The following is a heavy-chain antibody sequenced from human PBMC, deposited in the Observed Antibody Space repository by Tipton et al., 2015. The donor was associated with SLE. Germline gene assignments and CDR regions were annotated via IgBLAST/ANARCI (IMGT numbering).Heavy chain of an antibody. CDR2: INPGGDST. CDR1: GHTFTRYY. CDR3: ASNGQRLNAFDI. V-gene: IGHV1-46*01. D-gene: IGHD2-8*01. Sequence: QLVQSGDEVKKPGASVRVSCKASGHTFTRYYMHWVRQAPGQGLEWMGMINPGGDSTNNAQKFQVRLTMTRDTSTSTVYMELSSLRSEDTAVYYCASNGQRLNAFDIWGQGTKVTVSS. J-gene: IGHJ3*02.